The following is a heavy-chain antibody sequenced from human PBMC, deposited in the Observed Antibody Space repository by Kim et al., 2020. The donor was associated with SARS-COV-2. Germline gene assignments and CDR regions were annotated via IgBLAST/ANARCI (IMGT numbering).Heavy chain of an antibody. J-gene: IGHJ6*02. D-gene: IGHD3-10*01. CDR2: IKSKTDGGTT. CDR3: TTLWDSFITMVQGVITDYPYGMDV. CDR1: GFTFSNAW. V-gene: IGHV3-15*01. Sequence: GGSLRPSCAASGFTFSNAWMSWVRQAPGKGLEWVGRIKSKTDGGTTDYAAPVKGRFTISRDDSKNTLYLQMNSLKTEDTAVYYCTTLWDSFITMVQGVITDYPYGMDVWGQGTTVTVSS.